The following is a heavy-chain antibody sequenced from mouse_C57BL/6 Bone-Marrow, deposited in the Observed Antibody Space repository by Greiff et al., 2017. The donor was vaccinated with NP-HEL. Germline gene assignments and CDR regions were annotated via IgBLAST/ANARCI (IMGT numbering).Heavy chain of an antibody. CDR1: GYTFTSYW. CDR3: ARFHYYGSSFYWYFDV. CDR2: IHPNSGST. V-gene: IGHV1-64*01. Sequence: VQLQQPGAELVKPGASVKLSCKASGYTFTSYWMHWVKQRPGQGLEWIGMIHPNSGSTNSTAKFKSKATLTVDKSSSTAYMQLSSLTSEDSAVYYCARFHYYGSSFYWYFDVWGTGTTVTVSS. D-gene: IGHD1-1*01. J-gene: IGHJ1*03.